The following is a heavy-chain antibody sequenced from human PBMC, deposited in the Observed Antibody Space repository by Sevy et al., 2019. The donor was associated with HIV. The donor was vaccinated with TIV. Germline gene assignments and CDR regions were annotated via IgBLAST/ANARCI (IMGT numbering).Heavy chain of an antibody. CDR2: IYYSGST. J-gene: IGHJ6*02. CDR3: ARANYDFWSGYQPYYYYGMDV. D-gene: IGHD3-3*01. V-gene: IGHV4-61*01. Sequence: SETLSLTCTVSGGSVSSGSYYWSWIRQPPGKGLEWIGYIYYSGSTNYNPSLKSRFTISVDTSKNQFSLKLSSVTAADTAVYYCARANYDFWSGYQPYYYYGMDVWGQGTTVTVSS. CDR1: GGSVSSGSYY.